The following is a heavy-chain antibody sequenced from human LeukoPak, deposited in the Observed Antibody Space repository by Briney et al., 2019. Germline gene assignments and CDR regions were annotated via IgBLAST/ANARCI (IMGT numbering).Heavy chain of an antibody. V-gene: IGHV3-11*01. CDR3: ARVGSSGYPIDY. J-gene: IGHJ4*02. CDR1: GFTFSDYY. Sequence: GGSMRLSCAASGFTFSDYYMSWIRQAPGKGLEWVSYISSSGSTINYADSVKGRFTISRDSAKKSLFLQMNSLRAEDTAVYYCARVGSSGYPIDYWGQGTLVTVSS. D-gene: IGHD3-22*01. CDR2: ISSSGSTI.